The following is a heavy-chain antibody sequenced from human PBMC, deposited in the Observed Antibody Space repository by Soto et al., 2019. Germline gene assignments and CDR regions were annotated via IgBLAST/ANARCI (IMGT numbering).Heavy chain of an antibody. Sequence: SETLSLTCTVSGDSITNSNYYWGWFRQPPGKGLEWIASIYYIGSTYYNPSLKSRATISVDTSNNQFSLNLHCVTASDTAVYYCARRISLGNVSLNFRKLSNYKWIDPWGAGTLVTVSS. CDR3: ARRISLGNVSLNFRKLSNYKWIDP. V-gene: IGHV4-39*01. J-gene: IGHJ5*02. CDR1: GDSITNSNYY. CDR2: IYYIGST. D-gene: IGHD3-16*02.